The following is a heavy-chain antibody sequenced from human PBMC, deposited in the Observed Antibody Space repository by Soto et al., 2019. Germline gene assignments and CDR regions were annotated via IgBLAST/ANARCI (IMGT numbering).Heavy chain of an antibody. Sequence: QVQLQESGPGLVKPSGTLSLTCAVSGGSISSSNWWRWVRQPPGKGLEWIGEIYHSGSTNYNPSLNSRVPISVDKSQNQFSLKLLSVPAADTAVYYCATTYDYVWGSYRRDPYYFYYWGQGTLVTVSS. CDR3: ATTYDYVWGSYRRDPYYFYY. D-gene: IGHD3-16*02. CDR2: IYHSGST. J-gene: IGHJ4*02. V-gene: IGHV4-4*02. CDR1: GGSISSSNW.